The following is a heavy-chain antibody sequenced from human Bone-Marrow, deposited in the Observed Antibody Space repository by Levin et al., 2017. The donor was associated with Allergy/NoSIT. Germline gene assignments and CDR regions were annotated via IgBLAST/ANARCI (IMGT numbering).Heavy chain of an antibody. CDR2: IKNSGSTT. V-gene: IGHV3-23*01. D-gene: IGHD6-13*01. CDR3: VKAGATSWYQY. Sequence: GGSLRLSCAASGFTFSQYTMGWVRQAPGKGLQWVSDIKNSGSTTYYADSVKGRFTISRDNSENTLFLQMNSLRDDDTAVYYGVKAGATSWYQYWGQGTLVTVSS. CDR1: GFTFSQYT. J-gene: IGHJ4*02.